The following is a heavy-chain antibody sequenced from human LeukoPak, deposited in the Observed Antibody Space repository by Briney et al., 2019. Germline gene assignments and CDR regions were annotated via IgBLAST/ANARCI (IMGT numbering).Heavy chain of an antibody. D-gene: IGHD2-15*01. CDR1: GGSMSSSDNY. V-gene: IGHV4-61*02. CDR2: IYTSGST. CDR3: ARVFCSGGNCYHFDY. Sequence: SGTLSLTCTVSGGSMSSSDNYWSWIRQPAGKGLEWIGRIYTSGSTTYNPSLRSRVTISLDTSKDQLSLTVTSVTAADTAVYYCARVFCSGGNCYHFDYWGQGILVTVSS. J-gene: IGHJ4*02.